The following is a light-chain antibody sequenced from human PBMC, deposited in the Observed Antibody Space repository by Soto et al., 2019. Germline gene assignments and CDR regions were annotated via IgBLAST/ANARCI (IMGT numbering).Light chain of an antibody. CDR3: QQRSDWFPIT. J-gene: IGKJ5*01. CDR1: RNVGTN. V-gene: IGKV3-11*01. Sequence: LTQSPATLSVSPGERATLSCRARRNVGTNLARYQQRAGQAPRLLIYGASTRAFGVAVRFSGSGSGTDFTLTISSLEPEDFAVYYCQQRSDWFPITFGQGTRLEIK. CDR2: GAS.